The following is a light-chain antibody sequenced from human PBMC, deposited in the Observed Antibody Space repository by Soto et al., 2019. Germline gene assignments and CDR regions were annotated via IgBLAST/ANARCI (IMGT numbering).Light chain of an antibody. Sequence: EIVLRQSPGTLSLSPGERATLSCRASQSVSSSSLAWYQQKRGQAPRLLIHDASSRATGIPDRFSGSGSGTDFTLTISRLEPEDFAVYYCQQYGGSPRTFGQGTKVDIK. J-gene: IGKJ1*01. V-gene: IGKV3-20*01. CDR1: QSVSSSS. CDR3: QQYGGSPRT. CDR2: DAS.